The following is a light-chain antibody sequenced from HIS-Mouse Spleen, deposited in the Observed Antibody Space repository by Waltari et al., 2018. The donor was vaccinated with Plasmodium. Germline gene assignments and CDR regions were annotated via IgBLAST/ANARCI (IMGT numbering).Light chain of an antibody. CDR1: QSISIW. J-gene: IGKJ1*01. Sequence: DIQMTQSPSTLSASVGDRVTITCRASQSISIWLAWYQQKPGKAPKPLIDKASSLESGVPARFSGSGSGIEFTLSISRLQPDDFATYYCQQYNSYWTFGQGTKVEIK. V-gene: IGKV1-5*03. CDR3: QQYNSYWT. CDR2: KAS.